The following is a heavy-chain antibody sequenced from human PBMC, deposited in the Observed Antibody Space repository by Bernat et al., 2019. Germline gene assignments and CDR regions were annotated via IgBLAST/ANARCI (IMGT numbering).Heavy chain of an antibody. D-gene: IGHD6-13*01. J-gene: IGHJ6*02. Sequence: EVQLVESGGGLVQPGGSLRLSCAASGFTFSSYWMTWVRQAPGKGLEWVATINQDGSEKQYVDSVKGRFTISRDNNKNSLYLQMNSLRVEVTAVFYCAKRPGYQIGMDVWGQGTTVTVSS. CDR2: INQDGSEK. CDR1: GFTFSSYW. CDR3: AKRPGYQIGMDV. V-gene: IGHV3-7*01.